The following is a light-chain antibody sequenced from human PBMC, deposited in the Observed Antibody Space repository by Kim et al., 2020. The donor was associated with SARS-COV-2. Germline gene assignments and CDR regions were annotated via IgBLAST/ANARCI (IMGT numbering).Light chain of an antibody. J-gene: IGKJ4*01. V-gene: IGKV1-39*01. CDR3: QQSYNLPIT. Sequence: ASVGDRITITCRASQSIANYLHWYQPKPGKAPSLLIYSASSLPGGVPPRFSGSGSGTDFTLTITSLHPEDFSTFYCQQSYNLPITFGGGTKVDIK. CDR1: QSIANY. CDR2: SAS.